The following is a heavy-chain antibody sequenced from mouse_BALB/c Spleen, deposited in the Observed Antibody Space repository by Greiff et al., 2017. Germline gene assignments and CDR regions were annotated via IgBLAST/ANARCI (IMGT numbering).Heavy chain of an antibody. CDR2: INPYNDGT. J-gene: IGHJ3*01. Sequence: VQLKESGPELVKPGASVKMSCKASGYTFTSYVMHWVKQKPGQGLEWIGYINPYNDGTKYNEKFKGKATLTSDKSSSTAYMELSSLTSEDSAVYYCARGEDYRYDGFAYWGHGTLVTVSA. V-gene: IGHV1-14*01. D-gene: IGHD2-14*01. CDR3: ARGEDYRYDGFAY. CDR1: GYTFTSYV.